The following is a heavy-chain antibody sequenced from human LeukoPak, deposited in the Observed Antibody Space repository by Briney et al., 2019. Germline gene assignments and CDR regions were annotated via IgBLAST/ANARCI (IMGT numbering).Heavy chain of an antibody. J-gene: IGHJ4*02. CDR1: GFTFDDYA. Sequence: GGSLRLSCAASGFTFDDYAMHWVRQAPGKGLEWVSGISWNSGYIDYADSVKGRFTISRDNAKNSLYLQMNSLRAEDTALYYCAKDGSLYGGNSGGYYFDYWGQGTLVTVSS. CDR2: ISWNSGYI. V-gene: IGHV3-9*01. D-gene: IGHD4-23*01. CDR3: AKDGSLYGGNSGGYYFDY.